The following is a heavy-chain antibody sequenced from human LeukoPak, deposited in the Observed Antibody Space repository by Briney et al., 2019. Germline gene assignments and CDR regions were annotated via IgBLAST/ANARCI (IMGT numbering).Heavy chain of an antibody. J-gene: IGHJ6*02. CDR3: ARALGDYGDYGMDV. Sequence: GGSLRLSCAASGFTVSSNYMSWVRQAPGKGLEWVSVIYSGGSTYYADSVKGRFTISRDNSKNTLYLQMNSLRAEDTAVYYCARALGDYGDYGMDVWGQGTTVTVSS. CDR1: GFTVSSNY. V-gene: IGHV3-66*01. CDR2: IYSGGST. D-gene: IGHD4-17*01.